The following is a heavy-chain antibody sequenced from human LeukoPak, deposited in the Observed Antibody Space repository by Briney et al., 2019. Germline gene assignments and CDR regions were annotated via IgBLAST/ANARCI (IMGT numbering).Heavy chain of an antibody. J-gene: IGHJ4*02. CDR3: SRTTGDSAIIAAH. Sequence: SETLSLTCTVSGGSISGSCCYWGWIRQTPGKDQEWIGSTSYSGSTHYNPSFESRVTVSVDTSKNQFFLNLSSVTAADTAVYYCSRTTGDSAIIAAHWGQGTLVTVSS. CDR1: GGSISGSCCY. CDR2: TSYSGST. D-gene: IGHD3-16*01. V-gene: IGHV4-39*01.